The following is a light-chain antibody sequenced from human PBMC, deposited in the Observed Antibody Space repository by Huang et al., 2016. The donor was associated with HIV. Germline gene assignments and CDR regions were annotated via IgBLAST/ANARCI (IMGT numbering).Light chain of an antibody. CDR3: QQYHNWPPYT. CDR1: QSISNN. J-gene: IGKJ2*01. CDR2: GAS. Sequence: EILLTQSPATLSVSPGERVTLSCRAIQSISNNLAWYQQKPGQAPRLLIYGASTRATAIPARFSGSASGTEFTLTISSLQSEDFAVYYCQQYHNWPPYTFGQGTKLEI. V-gene: IGKV3-15*01.